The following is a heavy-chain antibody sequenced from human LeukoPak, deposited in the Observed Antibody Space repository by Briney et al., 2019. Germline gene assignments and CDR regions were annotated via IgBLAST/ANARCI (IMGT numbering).Heavy chain of an antibody. D-gene: IGHD3-10*01. J-gene: IGHJ4*02. CDR1: GFTFNTYS. CDR2: ISSSSSTI. Sequence: PGGSLRLSCAASGFTFNTYSMNWVRQAPGKGLEWVSYISSSSSTIYFADSVKGRFTISRDNVENSLYLQMNNLRDEDTAVYYCARVYKTPDKSGPLDYWGQGTLVTVSS. V-gene: IGHV3-48*02. CDR3: ARVYKTPDKSGPLDY.